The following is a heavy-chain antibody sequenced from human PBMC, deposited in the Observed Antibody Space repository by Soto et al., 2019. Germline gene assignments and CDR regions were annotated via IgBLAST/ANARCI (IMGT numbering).Heavy chain of an antibody. CDR2: IHYRGNT. CDR1: GGSISSGDYY. CDR3: ARSASGRYDMDL. J-gene: IGHJ6*02. D-gene: IGHD3-10*01. Sequence: QVQLQESGPGPVKPSQTLSLTCTVSGGSISSGDYYWTWIRQPPGKGLEWIGYIHYRGNTYYNPSLMTRLSSSIDPSKNQLSLKVTSVTAADTAVYDCARSASGRYDMDLWGQGTTDTVSS. V-gene: IGHV4-30-4*01.